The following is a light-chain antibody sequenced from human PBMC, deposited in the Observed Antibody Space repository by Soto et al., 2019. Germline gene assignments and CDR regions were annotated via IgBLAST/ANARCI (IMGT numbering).Light chain of an antibody. CDR3: QQYYNWPRT. Sequence: VLSQSPAILSLSPGARATPSCSASQSVPSTYFAWYQQKAGQAPRLLISGTSSMASGIPDRFSGGGSGTEFTLTISSLQSEDFAVYYCQQYYNWPRTFGQGTKVDIK. J-gene: IGKJ1*01. V-gene: IGKV3-20*01. CDR2: GTS. CDR1: QSVPSTY.